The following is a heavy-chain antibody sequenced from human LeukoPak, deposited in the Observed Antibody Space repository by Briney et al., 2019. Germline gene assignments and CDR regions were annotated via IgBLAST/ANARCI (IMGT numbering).Heavy chain of an antibody. Sequence: GGSLRLSCAASGFTFSSYEMNWVRQAPGKGLEWVSYISSSGSTIYYADSVKGRFTISRDNAKNSLYLQMNSLRAEDTAVYYCARFRGDQGDDYWGQGTLVTVSS. CDR3: ARFRGDQGDDY. J-gene: IGHJ4*02. CDR2: ISSSGSTI. V-gene: IGHV3-48*03. D-gene: IGHD4-17*01. CDR1: GFTFSSYE.